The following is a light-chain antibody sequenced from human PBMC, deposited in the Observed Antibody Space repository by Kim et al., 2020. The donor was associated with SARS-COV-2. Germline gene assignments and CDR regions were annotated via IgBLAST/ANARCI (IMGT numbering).Light chain of an antibody. V-gene: IGLV2-14*03. J-gene: IGLJ1*01. CDR1: SSDADGYKY. CDR2: DVS. CDR3: SSYTRSSTNYV. Sequence: HSITISSPGASSDADGYKYVSWYQQHPGKAPQLMIYDVSNRPSGVSNRFSGSKSGNTASLTISGLQAEDEADYYCSSYTRSSTNYVFGTGTKVTVL.